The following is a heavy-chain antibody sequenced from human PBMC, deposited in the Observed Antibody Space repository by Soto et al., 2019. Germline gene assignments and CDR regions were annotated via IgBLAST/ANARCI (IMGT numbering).Heavy chain of an antibody. CDR1: GFTFSSYG. J-gene: IGHJ4*02. Sequence: QVQLVESGGGVVQPGRSLRLSCAASGFTFSSYGMHWVPQAPGKGLEWVAVIWYDGSNKYYADSVKCRFTISRDNSKNTLYLKMKSLRAEDTAVYYCASFDYWGQGTLVTVSS. CDR2: IWYDGSNK. CDR3: ASFDY. V-gene: IGHV3-33*01.